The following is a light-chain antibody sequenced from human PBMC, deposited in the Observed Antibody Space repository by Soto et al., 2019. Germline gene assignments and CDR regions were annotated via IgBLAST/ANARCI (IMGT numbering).Light chain of an antibody. CDR3: SSYTSSSTYVV. CDR1: SSDVGGYNY. V-gene: IGLV2-14*01. CDR2: DVS. Sequence: QSALTQPASVSGSPGQSITISCTGTSSDVGGYNYVSWYQQHPGNAPKPMIYDVSNRPSGVSNRFSGSKSGNTASLTISGLQAEDEADYYCSSYTSSSTYVVFGGGTKVTVL. J-gene: IGLJ2*01.